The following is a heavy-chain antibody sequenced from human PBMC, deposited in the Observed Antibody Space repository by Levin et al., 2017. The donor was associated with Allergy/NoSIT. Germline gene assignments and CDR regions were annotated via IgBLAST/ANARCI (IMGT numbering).Heavy chain of an antibody. D-gene: IGHD5-18*01. CDR3: ARSPGPRIQLWLRWAIDY. V-gene: IGHV3-11*01. J-gene: IGHJ4*02. CDR2: ISSSGSTI. CDR1: GFTFSDYY. Sequence: GGSLRLSCAASGFTFSDYYMSWIRQAPGKGLEWVSYISSSGSTIYYADSVKGRFTISRDNAKNSLYLQMNSLRAEDTAVYYCARSPGPRIQLWLRWAIDYWGQGTLVTVSS.